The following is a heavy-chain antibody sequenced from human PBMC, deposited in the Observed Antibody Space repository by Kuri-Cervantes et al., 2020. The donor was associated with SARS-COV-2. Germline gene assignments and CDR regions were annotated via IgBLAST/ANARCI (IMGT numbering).Heavy chain of an antibody. V-gene: IGHV4-39*01. J-gene: IGHJ4*02. CDR2: IYYDGRT. Sequence: ESLKISCTVSGGSISSGGYYWGWIRQPPGKGLEFIGTIYYDGRTYYNTSLKSRVTISVDTSKNQFSLKLSSVTAADTAVYYRARHGYWGQGTLITVSS. CDR3: ARHGY. CDR1: GGSISSGGYY.